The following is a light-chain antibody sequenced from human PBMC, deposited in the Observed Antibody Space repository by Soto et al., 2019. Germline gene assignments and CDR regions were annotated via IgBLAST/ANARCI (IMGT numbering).Light chain of an antibody. J-gene: IGLJ1*01. Sequence: QSVLTQPASVSGSPGQSITISCTGTSSDVGAYNYVSWYQHHPGKAPKLMIYEVSNRPSGVSNRFSGSKSGNTASLTISGLQAEDEADYYCNSYTTSNTFAVFGTGTKVTVL. CDR1: SSDVGAYNY. CDR2: EVS. V-gene: IGLV2-14*01. CDR3: NSYTTSNTFAV.